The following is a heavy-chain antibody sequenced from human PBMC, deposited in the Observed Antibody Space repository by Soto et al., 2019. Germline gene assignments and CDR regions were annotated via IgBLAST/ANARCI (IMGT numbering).Heavy chain of an antibody. CDR3: ARARWELRDAFDI. J-gene: IGHJ3*02. V-gene: IGHV4-31*03. CDR2: IYYSGST. Sequence: PSETLSLTCTVSGGSISSGGYYWSWIRQHPGKGLEWIGYIYYSGSTYYNPSLKSRVTISVDTSKNQFSLKLSSVTAADTAVYYCARARWELRDAFDIWGQGTMVTVS. CDR1: GGSISSGGYY. D-gene: IGHD1-26*01.